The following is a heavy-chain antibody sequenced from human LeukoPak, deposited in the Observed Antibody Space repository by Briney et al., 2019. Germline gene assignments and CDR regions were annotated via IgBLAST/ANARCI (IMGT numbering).Heavy chain of an antibody. Sequence: PSETLSLTCTVSGGSISSYYWSWIRQPAGKGLEWIGRIYTSGSTNYNPSLKGRVTMSVDTSKNQFSLKLSSVTAADTAVYYCARVRRHYDFWSGHDYWGQGTLVTVSS. J-gene: IGHJ4*02. CDR2: IYTSGST. CDR1: GGSISSYY. CDR3: ARVRRHYDFWSGHDY. V-gene: IGHV4-4*07. D-gene: IGHD3-3*01.